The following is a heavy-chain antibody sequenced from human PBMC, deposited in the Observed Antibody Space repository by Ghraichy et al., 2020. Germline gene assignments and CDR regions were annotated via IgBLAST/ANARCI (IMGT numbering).Heavy chain of an antibody. J-gene: IGHJ2*01. CDR2: IYTSGST. D-gene: IGHD5-18*01. CDR1: GGSISSGSYY. CDR3: ARDEQLWFDGNWYFDL. V-gene: IGHV4-61*02. Sequence: SETLSLTCTVSGGSISSGSYYWSWIRQPAGKGLEWIGRIYTSGSTNYNPSLKSRVTISVDTSKNQFSLKLSSVTAADTAVYYCARDEQLWFDGNWYFDLWGRGTLVTVSS.